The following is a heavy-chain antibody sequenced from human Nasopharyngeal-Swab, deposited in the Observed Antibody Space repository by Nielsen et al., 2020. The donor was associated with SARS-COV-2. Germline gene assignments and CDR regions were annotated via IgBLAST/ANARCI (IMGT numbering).Heavy chain of an antibody. CDR2: VDPSDSST. J-gene: IGHJ3*02. D-gene: IGHD3-10*01. Sequence: ETLSLTCEGSGYSFSNYWISWVRQAPGKGLEWMGKVDPSDSSTDYSPSLRGHVTISVDRSISTAYLQWSSLKASDTAMYYCARQYQNYFGSGDYHGAFDIWGQGTMVTVSS. V-gene: IGHV5-10-1*01. CDR1: GYSFSNYW. CDR3: ARQYQNYFGSGDYHGAFDI.